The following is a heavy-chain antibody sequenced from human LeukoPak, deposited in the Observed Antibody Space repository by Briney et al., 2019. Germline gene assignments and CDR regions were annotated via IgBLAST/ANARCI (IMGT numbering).Heavy chain of an antibody. CDR3: ARFNGNQLLYYGMDV. V-gene: IGHV1-8*01. J-gene: IGHJ6*02. Sequence: ASVKVSCKASGYTFTSYDINWVRQATGQGLEWMGWMNPNSGNTGYAQKFQGRVTMTRNTSISTAYMELSSLRSEDTAVYYCARFNGNQLLYYGMDVWGQGTTVTVSS. CDR2: MNPNSGNT. CDR1: GYTFTSYD. D-gene: IGHD2-2*02.